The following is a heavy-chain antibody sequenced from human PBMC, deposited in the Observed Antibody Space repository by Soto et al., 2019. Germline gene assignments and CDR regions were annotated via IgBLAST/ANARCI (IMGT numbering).Heavy chain of an antibody. CDR1: GFTFSRYW. J-gene: IGHJ5*02. V-gene: IGHV3-7*05. D-gene: IGHD2-2*01. Sequence: EAQVVESGGSLVQPGGSLRLSCVASGFTFSRYWMSWVRQAPGKGLEWVANIKQDGNERHYVDSVKGRFTISRDNAKNSLDLVMNSLKTEDTAVYYCARDGPISSPTSGWFDPWGQGTLVTVSS. CDR3: ARDGPISSPTSGWFDP. CDR2: IKQDGNER.